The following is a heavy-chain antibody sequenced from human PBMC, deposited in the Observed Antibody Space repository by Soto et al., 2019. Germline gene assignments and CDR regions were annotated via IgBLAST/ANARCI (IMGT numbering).Heavy chain of an antibody. J-gene: IGHJ4*02. D-gene: IGHD6-13*01. CDR2: VYRTGST. Sequence: XVQLQESGXXXXKPSGTLSLTCAVSGGSISTSNWWSWVRQPPGKGLEWIGEVYRTGSTNYNPSLERRLTISVDKSKNQFSLKLTSVTAADTAVYYCARARATIAAAAIFDCWGQGTLVTVSS. CDR1: GGSISTSNW. V-gene: IGHV4-4*02. CDR3: ARARATIAAAAIFDC.